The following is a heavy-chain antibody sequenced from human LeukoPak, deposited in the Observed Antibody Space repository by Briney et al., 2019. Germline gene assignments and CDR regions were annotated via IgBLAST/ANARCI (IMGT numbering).Heavy chain of an antibody. Sequence: GGSLRLSCAASGFTFSSYWMHWVRQAPGKGQEWVANINQDGSEKYYVASVKGRFTISRDNAKNSLYLQMNSLRVEDTAVYYCGAALKSWGQGTLVTVSS. V-gene: IGHV3-7*03. CDR2: INQDGSEK. CDR1: GFTFSSYW. D-gene: IGHD6-13*01. CDR3: GAALKS. J-gene: IGHJ5*02.